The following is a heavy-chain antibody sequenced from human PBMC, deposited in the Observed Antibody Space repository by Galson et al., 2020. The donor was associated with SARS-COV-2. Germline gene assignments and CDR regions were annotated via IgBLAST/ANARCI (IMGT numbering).Heavy chain of an antibody. Sequence: GGSLRLSCRASGFTFSSSAMHWVRQAPGKGLEWVAIISYDGTKKYNLDSVKGRFTTSRDNSKNTLFQQMDSLTTEDTAVYYCARETDDYTSSWYDCWGQGTLVTVSS. J-gene: IGHJ5*01. D-gene: IGHD6-13*01. CDR1: GFTFSSSA. V-gene: IGHV3-30*04. CDR3: ARETDDYTSSWYDC. CDR2: ISYDGTKK.